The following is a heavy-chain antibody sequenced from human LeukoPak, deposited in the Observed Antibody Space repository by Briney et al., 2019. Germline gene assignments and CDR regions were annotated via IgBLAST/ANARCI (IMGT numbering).Heavy chain of an antibody. CDR3: ARCYSSSCEGWYCYYIDV. Sequence: PGGSLRLSRAASGFTFSIYSMNWVRQAPGKGLEWVSYISSSGSTTYYADSVKGRFTISRANAKNSLYLQMNSLSTEDTAVYYCARCYSSSCEGWYCYYIDVWGKGTTVTVSS. D-gene: IGHD6-6*01. J-gene: IGHJ6*03. V-gene: IGHV3-48*01. CDR2: ISSSGSTT. CDR1: GFTFSIYS.